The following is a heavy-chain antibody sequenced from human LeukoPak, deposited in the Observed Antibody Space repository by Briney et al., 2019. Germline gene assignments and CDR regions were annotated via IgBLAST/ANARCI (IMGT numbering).Heavy chain of an antibody. CDR2: IYYSGST. J-gene: IGHJ6*03. CDR3: AREVMGSPSYYYYYYYMDV. V-gene: IGHV4-39*07. CDR1: GGSISSSSYY. Sequence: PSETLSLTCTVSGGSISSSSYYWGWIRQPPGKGLEWIGSIYYSGSTYYNPSLKSRVTISVDTSKNQFSLKLSSVTAADTAVYYCAREVMGSPSYYYYYYYMDVWGKGTTVTISS. D-gene: IGHD1-26*01.